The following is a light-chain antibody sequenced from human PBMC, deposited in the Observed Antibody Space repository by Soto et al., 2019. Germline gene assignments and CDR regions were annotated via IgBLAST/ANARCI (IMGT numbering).Light chain of an antibody. CDR2: GAS. Sequence: EIVLTQSPVTLSLSPGERATLSCRASQSVSTNLAWYQQKPGQAPRLLIYGASNRATGVPLRFSGSGSGTDFTLTISSLEPEDFAVYYCQQETFGQGTTGDIK. CDR3: QQET. CDR1: QSVSTN. V-gene: IGKV3-11*01. J-gene: IGKJ1*01.